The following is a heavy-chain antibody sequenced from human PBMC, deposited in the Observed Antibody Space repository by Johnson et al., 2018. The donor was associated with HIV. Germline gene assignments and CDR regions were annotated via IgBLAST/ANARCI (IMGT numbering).Heavy chain of an antibody. J-gene: IGHJ3*01. D-gene: IGHD1-1*01. CDR2: ISYDGSKK. Sequence: QVQLVESGGGVVQPGGSLRLSCAASGFTFKTYGMHWVRQAPGKGLEWAAVISYDGSKKYYADSVKGRFTISRDNSKNTLYLQMNSLRAEDTALYYCVRERGTVVIWSDVLDVWGQGKVVTVSS. V-gene: IGHV3-30*03. CDR1: GFTFKTYG. CDR3: VRERGTVVIWSDVLDV.